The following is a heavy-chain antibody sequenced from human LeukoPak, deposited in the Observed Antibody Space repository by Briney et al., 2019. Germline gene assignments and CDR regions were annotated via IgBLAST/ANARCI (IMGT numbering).Heavy chain of an antibody. CDR3: ARGDSGYDYGFDN. Sequence: GASVEVSCKASGGTFSSHAISRVRQAPGQGLEWVGGIIPIFGTTNYAQKFQGRVTITTDESTSTGYMELRSLRSDDTAVYYCARGDSGYDYGFDNWGQGTLVTVSS. CDR2: IIPIFGTT. D-gene: IGHD5-12*01. CDR1: GGTFSSHA. J-gene: IGHJ4*02. V-gene: IGHV1-69*05.